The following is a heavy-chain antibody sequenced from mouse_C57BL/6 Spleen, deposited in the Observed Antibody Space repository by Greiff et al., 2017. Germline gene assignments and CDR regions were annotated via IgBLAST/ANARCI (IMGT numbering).Heavy chain of an antibody. CDR1: GYTFTSYW. Sequence: VQLQQSGAELVKPGASVKLSCKASGYTFTSYWMHWVKQRPGQGLEWIGMIHPNSGSTNYNEKFKSKATLTVDKSSSTAYMQLSSLTSEDSAVYYCARGDGYDRFAYWGQGTLVTVSA. CDR2: IHPNSGST. J-gene: IGHJ3*01. V-gene: IGHV1-64*01. CDR3: ARGDGYDRFAY. D-gene: IGHD2-2*01.